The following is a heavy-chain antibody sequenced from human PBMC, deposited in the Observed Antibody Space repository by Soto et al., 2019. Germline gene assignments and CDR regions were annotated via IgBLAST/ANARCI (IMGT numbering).Heavy chain of an antibody. V-gene: IGHV4-31*03. Sequence: QLQESGPGLVKSSQTLSLTCTVSGDSISTPEFFWAWVRQPPGRVLEWIGYIFHTGSTYQNPSLQSRLSWSINTAKGQFSLNLSSVTAADTAKYYCARDSTMTSASRGLDDWGQGITVTVSS. CDR3: ARDSTMTSASRGLDD. CDR1: GDSISTPEFF. CDR2: IFHTGST. J-gene: IGHJ6*02.